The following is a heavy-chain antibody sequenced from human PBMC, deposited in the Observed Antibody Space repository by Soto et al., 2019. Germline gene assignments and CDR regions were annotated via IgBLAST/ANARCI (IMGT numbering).Heavy chain of an antibody. CDR1: GDSISSSSNH. V-gene: IGHV4-39*01. D-gene: IGHD4-17*01. Sequence: QLQLQESGPGLVKPSETLSLTCTVSGDSISSSSNHWGWIRQPPGKGLEWIGNIYYSENTYYNPSLKSRVTISVDTYKNQFSLRLTSVTAADTAVYYCATHPPYGPLDYWGQGTLVTVSS. J-gene: IGHJ4*02. CDR3: ATHPPYGPLDY. CDR2: IYYSENT.